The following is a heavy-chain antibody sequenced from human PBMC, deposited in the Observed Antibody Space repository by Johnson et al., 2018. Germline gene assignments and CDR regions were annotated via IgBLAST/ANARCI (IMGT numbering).Heavy chain of an antibody. CDR3: ARGQRWFGELDYYYYYMDV. Sequence: VQLVESGGGVVQPGRSLRLSCAASGFTFSSYAMHWVRQAPGKGLEWVAVISYDGSNKYYADSVKGRFTISRDNSKNTLYLQMNSLRAEDTAVYYCARGQRWFGELDYYYYYMDVWGKGTTVTVSS. CDR1: GFTFSSYA. D-gene: IGHD3-10*01. V-gene: IGHV3-30-3*01. J-gene: IGHJ6*03. CDR2: ISYDGSNK.